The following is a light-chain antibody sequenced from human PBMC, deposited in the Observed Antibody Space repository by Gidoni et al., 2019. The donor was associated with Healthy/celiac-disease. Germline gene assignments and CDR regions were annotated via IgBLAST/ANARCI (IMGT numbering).Light chain of an antibody. J-gene: IGKJ2*01. CDR3: QQRSNWPSYT. Sequence: EIVLTQSPATLSLSPGERATLSCRASQSVSSYLAWYQQKPCQAPRLLIYDASNRATGIPARFSGSGSWTDFTLTISSLEPEDFAVYYCQQRSNWPSYTFGQXTKLEIK. V-gene: IGKV3-11*01. CDR1: QSVSSY. CDR2: DAS.